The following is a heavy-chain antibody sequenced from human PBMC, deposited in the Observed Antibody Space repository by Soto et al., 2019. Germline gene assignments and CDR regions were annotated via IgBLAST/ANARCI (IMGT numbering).Heavy chain of an antibody. CDR1: GGSIRNVY. CDR3: ARAHAPTLPFDY. D-gene: IGHD2-15*01. CDR2: IFHSGNA. Sequence: PSETLSLTCTVSGGSIRNVYWNWIRQSPGKRLEWIGFIFHSGNAKYNPSLKSRVTISVDTSKNQFSLSLDSVTAADTAVYFCARAHAPTLPFDYWGQGTLVTVSS. V-gene: IGHV4-59*01. J-gene: IGHJ4*01.